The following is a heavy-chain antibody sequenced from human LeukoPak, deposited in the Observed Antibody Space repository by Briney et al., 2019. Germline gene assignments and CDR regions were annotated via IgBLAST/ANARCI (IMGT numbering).Heavy chain of an antibody. CDR2: IYNAGTT. V-gene: IGHV4-59*08. D-gene: IGHD2-2*01. CDR3: ARHERDTSWYYFDY. CDR1: GVSIGSYY. Sequence: SETLSLTCTVSGVSIGSYYWSWFRQPPPKGLQWLGYIYNAGTTNYSPSLQSRLNITVDTSKNQFSLKLSSVTAADTAVYYCARHERDTSWYYFDYWGQGTLVTVSS. J-gene: IGHJ4*02.